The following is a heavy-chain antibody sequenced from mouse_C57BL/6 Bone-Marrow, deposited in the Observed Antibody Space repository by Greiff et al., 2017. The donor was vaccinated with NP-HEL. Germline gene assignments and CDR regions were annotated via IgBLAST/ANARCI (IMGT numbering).Heavy chain of an antibody. D-gene: IGHD1-3*01. J-gene: IGHJ3*01. CDR1: GLTFSSYG. CDR3: IKGTWFAY. Sequence: VESGGDLVKPGGSLKLSCAASGLTFSSYGMSWVRQTPDKRLEWVATISSGGSYTYYPDSVKGRFTTSRDNAKNTLYLQMSSLKSEDTAMYYCIKGTWFAYWGQGTLVTVSA. V-gene: IGHV5-6*01. CDR2: ISSGGSYT.